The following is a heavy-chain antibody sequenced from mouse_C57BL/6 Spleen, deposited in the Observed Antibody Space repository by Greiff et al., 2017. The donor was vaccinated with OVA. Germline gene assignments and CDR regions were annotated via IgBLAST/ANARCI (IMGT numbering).Heavy chain of an antibody. D-gene: IGHD1-1*01. J-gene: IGHJ4*01. CDR1: GYTFTDYY. CDR3: ARGVITTNAMDY. Sequence: VQLQQSGAELVRPGASVKLSCKASGYTFTDYYINWVKQRPGQGLEWIARIYPGSGNTYYNEKFKGKATLTAEKSSSTAYMQLSSLTSEDSAVYFCARGVITTNAMDYWGQGTSVTVSS. CDR2: IYPGSGNT. V-gene: IGHV1-76*01.